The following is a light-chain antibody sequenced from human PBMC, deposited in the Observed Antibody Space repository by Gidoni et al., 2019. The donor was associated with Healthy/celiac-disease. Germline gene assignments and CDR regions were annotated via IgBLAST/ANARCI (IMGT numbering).Light chain of an antibody. CDR2: AAS. J-gene: IGKJ2*01. V-gene: IGKV1-39*01. CDR3: KQSYSTPYT. Sequence: DIQMTQSPSSLSASVGDRVTITCRASQSISSYLNWYQQKPGKAPKLLIYAASSLQSGVPSRFSGSGSGTDFTLTISSLQPEDVATYYCKQSYSTPYTFGQXTKLEIK. CDR1: QSISSY.